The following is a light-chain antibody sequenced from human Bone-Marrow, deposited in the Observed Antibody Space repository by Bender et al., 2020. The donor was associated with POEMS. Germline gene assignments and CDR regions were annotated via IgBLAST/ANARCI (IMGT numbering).Light chain of an antibody. V-gene: IGLV2-14*01. CDR2: EGS. J-gene: IGLJ1*01. Sequence: QSALTQPASLSGSPGQSITMSCTGSSSDIGAYNHVSWYQQHPGKAPKLMIFEGSKRPSGISNRFSGSKSDNTASLTISGLQAEDEGDYYCCSYSGSYTSSWVFGTGTKVTVL. CDR3: CSYSGSYTSSWV. CDR1: SSDIGAYNH.